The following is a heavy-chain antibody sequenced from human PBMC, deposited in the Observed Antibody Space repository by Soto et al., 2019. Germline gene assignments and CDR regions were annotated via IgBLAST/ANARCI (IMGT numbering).Heavy chain of an antibody. CDR3: ASGPTGLPPNY. CDR2: INHSGST. J-gene: IGHJ4*02. Sequence: SETLSLTCAVYGGSFSGYYWSWIRQPPGKGLEWIGEINHSGSTNYNPSLKSRVTISVDTSKNQFSLKLSSVTAADTAVYYCASGPTGLPPNYRGQGTLVTVSS. V-gene: IGHV4-34*01. CDR1: GGSFSGYY. D-gene: IGHD5-12*01.